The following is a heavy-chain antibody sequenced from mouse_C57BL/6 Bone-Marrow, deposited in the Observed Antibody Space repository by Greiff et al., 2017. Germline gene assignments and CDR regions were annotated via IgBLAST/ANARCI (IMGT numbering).Heavy chain of an antibody. V-gene: IGHV1-72*01. Sequence: QVQLQQPGAELVKPGASVKLSCKASGYTFTSYWMHWVKQRPGRGLEWIGRIDPNSGGTKYNEKFKSKATLTVDKPSSTAYMQLSSLTSEDSAVYYCARSGDLITTVVATSYYFDYWGQGTTLTVSS. CDR3: ARSGDLITTVVATSYYFDY. J-gene: IGHJ2*01. CDR2: IDPNSGGT. D-gene: IGHD1-1*01. CDR1: GYTFTSYW.